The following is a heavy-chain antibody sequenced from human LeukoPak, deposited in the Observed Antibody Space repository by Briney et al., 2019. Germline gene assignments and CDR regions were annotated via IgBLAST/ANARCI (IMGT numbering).Heavy chain of an antibody. CDR1: GYTISNYG. D-gene: IGHD2-2*01. V-gene: IGHV1-18*01. CDR2: ITAYNGNT. CDR3: ARVNGYCSSTSCFWGRYTLDI. Sequence: ASVKVSCKASGYTISNYGITWVRQAPGQGLEWMGLITAYNGNTNYAQKVQGRVSMTTDTSTSTAYMELRSLRSDDTATYYCARVNGYCSSTSCFWGRYTLDIWGQGTTVTVSS. J-gene: IGHJ6*02.